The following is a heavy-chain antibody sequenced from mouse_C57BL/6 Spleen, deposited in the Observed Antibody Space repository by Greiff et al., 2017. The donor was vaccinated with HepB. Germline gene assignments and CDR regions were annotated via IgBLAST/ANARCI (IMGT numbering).Heavy chain of an antibody. D-gene: IGHD1-1*01. Sequence: VQLQQPGTELVKPGASVKLSCKASGYTFTSYWMHWVKQRPGQGLEWIGNINPSNGGTNYNEKVKSKATLTVDKPSSTAYMQLSSLTSEDSAVYYCARDYYGSSYWFAYWGQGTLVTVSA. V-gene: IGHV1-53*01. J-gene: IGHJ3*01. CDR2: INPSNGGT. CDR1: GYTFTSYW. CDR3: ARDYYGSSYWFAY.